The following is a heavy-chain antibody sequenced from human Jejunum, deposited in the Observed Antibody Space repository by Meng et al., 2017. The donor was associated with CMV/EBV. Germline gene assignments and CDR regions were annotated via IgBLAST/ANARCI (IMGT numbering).Heavy chain of an antibody. CDR1: VSGTY. CDR3: ARAGGDDYVWGSYRLGDY. D-gene: IGHD3-16*02. CDR2: IYSGGST. Sequence: VSGTYFGWVRQAPGKGLEWVSVIYSGGSTYYADSVKGRFTISRDNSKNTLYLQMNSLRAEDTAVYYCARAGGDDYVWGSYRLGDYWGQGTLVTVSS. V-gene: IGHV3-53*01. J-gene: IGHJ4*02.